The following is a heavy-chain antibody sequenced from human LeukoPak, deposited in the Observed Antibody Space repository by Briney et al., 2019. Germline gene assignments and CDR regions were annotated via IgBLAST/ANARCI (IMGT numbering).Heavy chain of an antibody. CDR2: ISGDGATT. J-gene: IGHJ4*02. CDR3: AGTWSFDY. Sequence: GGSLRLSCAVSGLTFSNDLMHWVRQAPGKGLLWVSRISGDGATTNYADSVKGRFTISRDNAKNTLYLQMDSLRAEDTAVYYCAGTWSFDYWGQGTLVTVSS. V-gene: IGHV3-74*01. CDR1: GLTFSNDL. D-gene: IGHD2-15*01.